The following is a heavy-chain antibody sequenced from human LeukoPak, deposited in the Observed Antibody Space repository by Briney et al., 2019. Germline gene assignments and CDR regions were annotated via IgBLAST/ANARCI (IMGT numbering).Heavy chain of an antibody. CDR3: AKGFYYDGRGDYLDF. CDR2: SSGGGYNT. CDR1: GFTVPNYA. V-gene: IGHV3-23*01. D-gene: IGHD3-22*01. Sequence: GGSLRLSCAASGFTVPNYAMAWVRQAPGKGLEWVSSSGGGYNTYYADSVEGRFTISRDNSKNTLYLQLTNLRAEDAAVYYCAKGFYYDGRGDYLDFWGQGTLVTVSS. J-gene: IGHJ4*02.